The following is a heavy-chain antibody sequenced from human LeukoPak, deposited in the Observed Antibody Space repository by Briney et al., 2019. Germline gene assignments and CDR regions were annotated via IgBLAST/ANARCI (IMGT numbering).Heavy chain of an antibody. J-gene: IGHJ4*02. CDR2: IIPIFGTA. CDR1: GGTFSSYA. Sequence: SVKVSCKASGGTFSSYAISWVRQAPGQGLEWMGGIIPIFGTANYAQKFQGRVTITTDESTSTAYMELSSLRSEDTAVYYCASPLSRYDFVTGYWGQGTLVTVSS. V-gene: IGHV1-69*05. D-gene: IGHD3-3*01. CDR3: ASPLSRYDFVTGY.